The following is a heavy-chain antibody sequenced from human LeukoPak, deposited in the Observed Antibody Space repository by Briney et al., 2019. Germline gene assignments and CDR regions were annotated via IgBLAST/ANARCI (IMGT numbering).Heavy chain of an antibody. Sequence: SETLSLTCAVDGGSFSGYYWSWIRQPPGKGLEWIGEINHSGSTNYNLSLKSRVTISVDTSKNQFSLKLTAVTAADTAVYYCARGRNYYGSGTYQYYYSYYYMDVWGKGTTVTVSS. J-gene: IGHJ6*03. CDR3: ARGRNYYGSGTYQYYYSYYYMDV. CDR2: INHSGST. D-gene: IGHD3-10*01. CDR1: GGSFSGYY. V-gene: IGHV4-34*01.